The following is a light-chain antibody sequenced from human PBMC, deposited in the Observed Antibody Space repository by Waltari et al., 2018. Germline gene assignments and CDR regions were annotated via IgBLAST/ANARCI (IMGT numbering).Light chain of an antibody. J-gene: IGKJ4*01. V-gene: IGKV3-20*01. CDR2: HAS. CDR1: RRVASTY. Sequence: EIMLTQSPGTLSLSPGESATLSCRASRRVASTYFAWYQHKRGQAPRLLIHHASDRATGIPDRFSGSGSGTDFTLTITRVEPEDFAVYFCQVYGSPVTFGGGTTVDIK. CDR3: QVYGSPVT.